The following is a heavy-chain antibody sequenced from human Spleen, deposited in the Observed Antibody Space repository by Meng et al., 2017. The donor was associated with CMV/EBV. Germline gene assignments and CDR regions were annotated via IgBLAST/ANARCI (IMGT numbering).Heavy chain of an antibody. CDR1: GFTFSSYA. Sequence: GESLKISCAASGFTFSSYAMHWVRQAPGKGLEWVAVISYDGSNKYYADSVKGRFTISRDNSKNTLYLQMNSLRAEDTAIYYCASPPSSGRDYWGQGTLVTVSS. J-gene: IGHJ4*02. CDR2: ISYDGSNK. V-gene: IGHV3-30*04. D-gene: IGHD6-19*01. CDR3: ASPPSSGRDY.